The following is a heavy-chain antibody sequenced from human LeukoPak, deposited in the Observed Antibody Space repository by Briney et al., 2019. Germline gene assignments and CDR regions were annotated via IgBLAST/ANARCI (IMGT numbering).Heavy chain of an antibody. J-gene: IGHJ4*02. CDR3: ARDVYYDSSGYNYFDY. V-gene: IGHV3-33*01. D-gene: IGHD3-22*01. Sequence: GGSLRLSCAASGFTFSSYGMHWVRQAPGKGLEWVAVIWYDGSNKYYADSVKGRFTISRDNSKNTLHLQMNSLRAEDTAVYYCARDVYYDSSGYNYFDYWGQGTLVTVSS. CDR2: IWYDGSNK. CDR1: GFTFSSYG.